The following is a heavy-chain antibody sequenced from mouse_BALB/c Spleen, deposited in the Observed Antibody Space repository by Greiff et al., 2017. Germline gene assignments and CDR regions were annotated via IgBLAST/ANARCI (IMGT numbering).Heavy chain of an antibody. Sequence: DVMLVESGGGLVQPGESLKLSCESNEYELPSHDMSWVRKTPEKRLELVAAINSDGGSTYYPDTMERRFIISRDNTKKTLYLQMSSLRSEDTALYYCARHGGGNYPFAYWGQGTLVTVSA. CDR1: EYELPSHD. D-gene: IGHD2-1*01. V-gene: IGHV5-2*01. CDR2: INSDGGST. J-gene: IGHJ3*01. CDR3: ARHGGGNYPFAY.